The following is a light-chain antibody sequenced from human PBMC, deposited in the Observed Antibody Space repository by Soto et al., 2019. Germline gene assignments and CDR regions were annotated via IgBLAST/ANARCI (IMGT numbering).Light chain of an antibody. J-gene: IGLJ2*01. CDR3: SSYRTGSRV. V-gene: IGLV2-14*01. CDR1: NNDVGAYTY. CDR2: EVS. Sequence: QSALTQPASVSGSPGQSITISCTGTNNDVGAYTYVSWYQQHPGKAPRLIIYEVSERPSGVSNRFSGSKSGNTASRVISGLQAEDEADYYCSSYRTGSRVFGGGTKVTVL.